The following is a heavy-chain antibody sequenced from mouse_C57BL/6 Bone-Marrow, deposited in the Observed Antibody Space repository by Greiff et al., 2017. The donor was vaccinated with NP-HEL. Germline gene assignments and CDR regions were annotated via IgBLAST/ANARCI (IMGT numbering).Heavy chain of an antibody. Sequence: VQRVESGPGLVAPSQSLSITCTVSGFSLTSYAISWVRQPPGKGLEWLGVIWTGGGTNYNSALKSRLSISKDNSKSQVFLKMNSLQTDDTARYYCARSTTVVAFYWYFDVWGTGTTVTVSS. CDR3: ARSTTVVAFYWYFDV. D-gene: IGHD1-1*01. V-gene: IGHV2-9-1*01. CDR1: GFSLTSYA. J-gene: IGHJ1*03. CDR2: IWTGGGT.